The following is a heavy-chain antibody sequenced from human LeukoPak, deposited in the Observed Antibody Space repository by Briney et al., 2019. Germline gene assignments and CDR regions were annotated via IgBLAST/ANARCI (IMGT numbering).Heavy chain of an antibody. CDR1: GFPFSDSY. Sequence: KPGGSLRLPCAASGFPFSDSYMSWIRQAPGKGLEWVSYITYESTTHYTDSVKGRSTISRDNAKNSLYLQMNSLRAEDTAVYYCAREISGWSGAFHIWGQGTVVTVSS. V-gene: IGHV3-11*04. J-gene: IGHJ3*02. CDR2: ITYESTT. CDR3: AREISGWSGAFHI. D-gene: IGHD6-19*01.